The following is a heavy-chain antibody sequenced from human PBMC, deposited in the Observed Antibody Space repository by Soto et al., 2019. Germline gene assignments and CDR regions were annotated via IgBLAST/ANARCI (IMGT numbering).Heavy chain of an antibody. CDR3: ARGPAAYCSGGSCYGRNYYYYYGMDV. D-gene: IGHD2-15*01. Sequence: PSETLSLTCTVSGGSISIGGYYWSCIRQHPGKGLEWIGYIYYSGSTYYNPSLKSRVTISVDTSKNQFSLKLSSVTAADTAVYYCARGPAAYCSGGSCYGRNYYYYYGMDVWGQGT. CDR1: GGSISIGGYY. V-gene: IGHV4-31*03. J-gene: IGHJ6*02. CDR2: IYYSGST.